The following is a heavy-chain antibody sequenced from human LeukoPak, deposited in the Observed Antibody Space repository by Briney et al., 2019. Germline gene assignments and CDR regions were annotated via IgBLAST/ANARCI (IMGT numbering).Heavy chain of an antibody. Sequence: PGGSLRLSCAASGFTFGSYSMNWVRQAPGKGLEWVSYISSSSSTIYYADSVKGRFTISRDNAKNSLYLQMNSLRAEDTAVYYCARGFSYHDFWSSLSDQHYYYMDVWGKGTTVTVSS. CDR3: ARGFSYHDFWSSLSDQHYYYMDV. CDR1: GFTFGSYS. CDR2: ISSSSSTI. J-gene: IGHJ6*03. V-gene: IGHV3-48*04. D-gene: IGHD3-3*01.